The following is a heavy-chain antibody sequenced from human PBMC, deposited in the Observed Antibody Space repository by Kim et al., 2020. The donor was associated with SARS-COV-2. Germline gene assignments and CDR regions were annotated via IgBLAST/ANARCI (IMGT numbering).Heavy chain of an antibody. D-gene: IGHD6-6*01. J-gene: IGHJ6*01. CDR2: INPINGNA. Sequence: SVKVSCKASGFIFNSYDMHWVRQAPGQGLEWMGSINPINGNANYAQNFRGRVVITTDRSTSTAYLEMRSLRSQDTAVYYCARESRNSSFSCGADVWG. V-gene: IGHV1-69*04. CDR3: ARESRNSSFSCGADV. CDR1: GFIFNSYD.